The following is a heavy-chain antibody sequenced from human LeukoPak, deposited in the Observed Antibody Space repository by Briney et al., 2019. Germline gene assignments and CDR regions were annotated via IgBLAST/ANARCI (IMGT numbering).Heavy chain of an antibody. D-gene: IGHD3-10*01. CDR1: GFTFDDYA. J-gene: IGHJ4*02. CDR2: ISWNSGSI. Sequence: PGRSLRLSCAASGFTFDDYAMHWVRQAPGKGLECVSGISWNSGSIGYADSVKGRFTISRDNAKSSLYLQMNSLRAEDTALYYCAKDIETYGSGTGYFDYWGQGTLVSVSS. CDR3: AKDIETYGSGTGYFDY. V-gene: IGHV3-9*01.